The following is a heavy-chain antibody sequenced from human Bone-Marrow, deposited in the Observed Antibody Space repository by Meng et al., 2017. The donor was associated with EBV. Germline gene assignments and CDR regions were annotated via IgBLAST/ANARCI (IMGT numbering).Heavy chain of an antibody. CDR3: ARFGELFRNWFDP. D-gene: IGHD3-10*01. J-gene: IGHJ5*02. V-gene: IGHV7-4-1*02. Sequence: QVHLVRSRDELQHPGASVKVSYKACGYTFHHYSLNWVRQAPGQGLEWMGWINPNTGNPTYAQGFTGRFVFSLDTSVSTAYLQISSLKAEDTAVYYCARFGELFRNWFDPWGQGTLVTVSS. CDR1: GYTFHHYS. CDR2: INPNTGNP.